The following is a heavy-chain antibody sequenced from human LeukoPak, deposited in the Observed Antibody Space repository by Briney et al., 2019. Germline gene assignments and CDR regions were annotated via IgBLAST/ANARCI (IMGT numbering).Heavy chain of an antibody. V-gene: IGHV1-2*02. J-gene: IGHJ6*02. CDR1: GYTFTDYY. CDR2: INPNSGST. Sequence: ASVKVSCKASGYTFTDYYMHWVRQAPGQGLEWMGWINPNSGSTNYAQKLQGRVTMTTDTSTSTAYMELRSLRSDDTAVYYCARVSPAVLYGSGSYYYYYYGMDVWGQGTTVTVSS. D-gene: IGHD3-10*01. CDR3: ARVSPAVLYGSGSYYYYYYGMDV.